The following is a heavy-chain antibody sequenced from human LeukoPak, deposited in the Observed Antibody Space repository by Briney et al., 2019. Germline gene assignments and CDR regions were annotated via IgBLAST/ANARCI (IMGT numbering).Heavy chain of an antibody. Sequence: GGSLRLSCAASGFTFSSYAMSWVRQAPGKGLEWVSAISATGGSTYYADSVKGRFTISRDNSKNTLYLQVNSLRVEDTAVYYCARSTGFYTTYYMDVWGKGTTVTVSS. CDR1: GFTFSSYA. CDR2: ISATGGST. D-gene: IGHD3-22*01. V-gene: IGHV3-23*01. J-gene: IGHJ6*03. CDR3: ARSTGFYTTYYMDV.